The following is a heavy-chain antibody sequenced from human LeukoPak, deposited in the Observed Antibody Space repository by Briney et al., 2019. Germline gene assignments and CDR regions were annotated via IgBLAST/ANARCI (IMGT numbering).Heavy chain of an antibody. V-gene: IGHV1-2*02. CDR2: INRNSGGT. J-gene: IGHJ1*01. D-gene: IGHD3-10*01. CDR3: ASSTIGELSLAEYFQH. Sequence: ASVKVSCKASGYTFTGYYMHWVRQAPGQGRGWMGVINRNSGGTNYEQKSQSRVTMTRNTYTSTAHMELSRLRSDDTAVYYCASSTIGELSLAEYFQHWGQGTPVTASS. CDR1: GYTFTGYY.